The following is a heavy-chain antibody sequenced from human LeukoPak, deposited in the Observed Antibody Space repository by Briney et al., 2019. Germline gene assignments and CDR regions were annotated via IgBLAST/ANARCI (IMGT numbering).Heavy chain of an antibody. J-gene: IGHJ4*02. V-gene: IGHV4-39*07. CDR1: GGSISSGSYY. Sequence: PSETLSLSCTVTGGSISSGSYYWGWIRQPPGKGLEWIGSMHYNERTYSSPSLKSRVTISLDTSKNQFSLKLRSVTAADTAVYYCARHRFGELDYWGQGTLVTVSS. CDR2: MHYNERT. D-gene: IGHD3-10*01. CDR3: ARHRFGELDY.